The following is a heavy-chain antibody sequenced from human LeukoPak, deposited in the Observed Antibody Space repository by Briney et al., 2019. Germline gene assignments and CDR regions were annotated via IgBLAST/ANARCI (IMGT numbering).Heavy chain of an antibody. J-gene: IGHJ4*02. CDR3: ARDGGCTNDVCYKNSDY. CDR2: IYYSGST. CDR1: GGSISSYY. D-gene: IGHD2-8*01. Sequence: SETLSLTCTVSGGSISSYYWSWIRQPPGKGLEWIGYIYYSGSTNYNPSLKSRVTISVDTSKNQFSLKLSSVTAADTAVYYCARDGGCTNDVCYKNSDYWGQGTLVTVSS. V-gene: IGHV4-59*01.